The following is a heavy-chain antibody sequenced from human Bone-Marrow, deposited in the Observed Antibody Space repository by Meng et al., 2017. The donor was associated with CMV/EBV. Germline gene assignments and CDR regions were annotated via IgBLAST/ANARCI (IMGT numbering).Heavy chain of an antibody. Sequence: GGSLRLSCAASGFTFSSYWMHWVRQAPGKGLVWVSRINSDGSSTSYADSVKGRFTISRDNAKNSLYLQMNSLRAEDTAVYYCARDLGYCSSTSCYEGGEYYYYYYGMDVWGQGTTVTVSS. CDR3: ARDLGYCSSTSCYEGGEYYYYYYGMDV. CDR2: INSDGSST. CDR1: GFTFSSYW. D-gene: IGHD2-2*01. V-gene: IGHV3-74*01. J-gene: IGHJ6*02.